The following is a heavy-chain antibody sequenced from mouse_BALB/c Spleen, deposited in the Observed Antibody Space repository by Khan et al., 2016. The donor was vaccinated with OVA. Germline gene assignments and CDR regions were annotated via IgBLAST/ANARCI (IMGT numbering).Heavy chain of an antibody. V-gene: IGHV2-2*02. CDR1: GFSLTNYG. D-gene: IGHD1-1*02. Sequence: QVQLKQPGPGLVQPSQSLSITCTVSGFSLTNYGVHWVRQSPGKGLEWLGVIWSGGITDYNETFISRLSISKDISKSQVFFKMNSLQANDTAVYYCAKDRNGYFGYWGQGTTLTVSS. CDR2: IWSGGIT. J-gene: IGHJ2*01. CDR3: AKDRNGYFGY.